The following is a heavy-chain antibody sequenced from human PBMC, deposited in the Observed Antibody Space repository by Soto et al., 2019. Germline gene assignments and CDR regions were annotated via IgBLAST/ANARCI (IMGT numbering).Heavy chain of an antibody. CDR1: GDSFSKYT. CDR2: IIPRFGTT. J-gene: IGHJ4*02. D-gene: IGHD1-1*01. V-gene: IGHV1-69*01. CDR3: ARGRGLYNSGRSQLDS. Sequence: QVQLVQSGAEVKKPGSSVRVSCKASGDSFSKYTVNWVRQAPRQGLEWMGGIIPRFGTTNYAPTLQGRVTMTVDQSMSTVYMELSSLRSEATALYYCARGRGLYNSGRSQLDSWGQGTLVTVSS.